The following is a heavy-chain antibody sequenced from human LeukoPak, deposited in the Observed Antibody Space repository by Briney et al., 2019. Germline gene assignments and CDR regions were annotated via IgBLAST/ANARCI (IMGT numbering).Heavy chain of an antibody. J-gene: IGHJ5*02. CDR1: GGSFSGYY. Sequence: SETLSLTCAVYGGSFSGYYWSWIRQPPGKGLEWIGEINHSGSTNYNPSLKSRVTISVDTSKNQFSLKLSSVTAADTAVYYCARVVKYSSSWLNWFDPWGQGTLVTVSS. CDR2: INHSGST. CDR3: ARVVKYSSSWLNWFDP. D-gene: IGHD6-13*01. V-gene: IGHV4-34*01.